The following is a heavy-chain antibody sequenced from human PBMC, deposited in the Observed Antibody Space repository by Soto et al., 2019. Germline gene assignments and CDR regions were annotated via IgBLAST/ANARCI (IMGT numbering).Heavy chain of an antibody. Sequence: HPGGSLRLSCAASGFTFSGSAMHWVRQASGKGLEWVGRIRSKANSYATAYAASVKGRFTISRDDSKNTAYLQMNSLKTEDTAVYYCTRHSGYDFWSGYYFDYWGQGTLVTVSS. V-gene: IGHV3-73*01. CDR1: GFTFSGSA. CDR3: TRHSGYDFWSGYYFDY. J-gene: IGHJ4*02. CDR2: IRSKANSYAT. D-gene: IGHD3-3*01.